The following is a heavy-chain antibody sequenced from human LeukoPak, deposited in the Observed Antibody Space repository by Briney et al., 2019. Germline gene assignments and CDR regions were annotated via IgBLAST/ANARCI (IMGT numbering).Heavy chain of an antibody. CDR2: ISSSGSTI. Sequence: GGSLRLSCAASGYTFSDYYMSWIRQAPGKGLEWVSYISSSGSTIYYADSVKGRFTISRDNAKNPLYLQMNSLRAEDTAVYYCARELTGDPYWYFDLWGRGTLVTVSS. J-gene: IGHJ2*01. D-gene: IGHD7-27*01. CDR1: GYTFSDYY. V-gene: IGHV3-11*01. CDR3: ARELTGDPYWYFDL.